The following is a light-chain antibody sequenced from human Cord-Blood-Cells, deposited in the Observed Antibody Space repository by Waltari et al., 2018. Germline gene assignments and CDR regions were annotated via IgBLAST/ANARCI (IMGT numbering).Light chain of an antibody. CDR3: QAWDSSTVE. V-gene: IGLV3-1*01. CDR2: QDS. CDR1: KLGDKY. Sequence: SYELTQPPSVSVSPGQTASITCSADKLGDKYACWYQQKPGQSPVLVIYQDSKRPSGIPERFSGSNSGNTATLTISGTQAMDEADYYCQAWDSSTVEFGGGTKLTVL. J-gene: IGLJ2*01.